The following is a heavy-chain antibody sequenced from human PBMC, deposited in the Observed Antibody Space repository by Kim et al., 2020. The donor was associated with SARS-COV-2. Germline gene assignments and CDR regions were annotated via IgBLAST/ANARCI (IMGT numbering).Heavy chain of an antibody. CDR3: ARHVSNWFDP. J-gene: IGHJ5*02. CDR2: P. V-gene: IGHV4-39*01. Sequence: PHYNPALKSRVPLSVATSKDPFSLKLSSVTAADKAVYYCARHVSNWFDPWGQGTLVTVSS.